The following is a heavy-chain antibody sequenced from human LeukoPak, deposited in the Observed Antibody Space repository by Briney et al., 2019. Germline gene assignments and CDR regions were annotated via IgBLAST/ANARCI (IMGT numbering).Heavy chain of an antibody. CDR2: IRYDGSNK. CDR1: GFTFSSYG. CDR3: AKGGNSDFWSGYYLDY. Sequence: GGSLRLSCAASGFTFSSYGMHWVRQAPGKGLEWVAFIRYDGSNKYHADSVKGRFTISRDNSKNTLYLQMNSLRAEDAAVYYCAKGGNSDFWSGYYLDYWGQGTLVTVSS. D-gene: IGHD3-3*01. J-gene: IGHJ4*02. V-gene: IGHV3-30*02.